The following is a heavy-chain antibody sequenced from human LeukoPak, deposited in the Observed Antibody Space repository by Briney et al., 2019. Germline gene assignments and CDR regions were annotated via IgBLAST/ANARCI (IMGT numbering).Heavy chain of an antibody. CDR2: ISSNGGST. CDR3: ARVGMTSGSGCDC. CDR1: GFTLSRHS. V-gene: IGHV3-64*01. D-gene: IGHD6-19*01. J-gene: IGHJ4*02. Sequence: GGSLRLSCTASGFTLSRHSMHWVRQAPGKGLEFVSAISSNGGSTYYANSVKGRFTISRDSSKNTLYLQMGSLRPEDMALYYCARVGMTSGSGCDCWGQGTLVTVSS.